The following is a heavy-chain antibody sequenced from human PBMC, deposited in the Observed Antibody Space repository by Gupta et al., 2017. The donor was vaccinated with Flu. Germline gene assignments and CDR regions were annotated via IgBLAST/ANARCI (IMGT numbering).Heavy chain of an antibody. V-gene: IGHV1-3*01. CDR3: ARAGKTIDYDFWSGYWFGYFDY. Sequence: QVQLVQSGAEVKKPGASVKVSCKASGYTFTSYAMHWVRQAPGTRLEWMGWINAGNGNTKYSQKFQGRVTITRDTSASTAYMELSSLRSEDTAVYYCARAGKTIDYDFWSGYWFGYFDYWGQGTLVTVSS. CDR1: GYTFTSYA. CDR2: INAGNGNT. J-gene: IGHJ4*02. D-gene: IGHD3-3*01.